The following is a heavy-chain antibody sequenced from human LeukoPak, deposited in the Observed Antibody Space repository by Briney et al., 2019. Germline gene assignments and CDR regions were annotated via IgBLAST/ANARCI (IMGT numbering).Heavy chain of an antibody. CDR3: ARAAGRDTTSGFDFDY. Sequence: RPSETLSLTCTVSVASISSYYWSWIRQPAGKGLEWIGRIYSSRSIYNPSLKSRVTMSVDTSKNQFSLKLSSVTAADTAVYYCARAAGRDTTSGFDFDYWGQGILVTVSS. CDR2: IYSSRS. V-gene: IGHV4-4*07. J-gene: IGHJ4*02. CDR1: VASISSYY. D-gene: IGHD1-26*01.